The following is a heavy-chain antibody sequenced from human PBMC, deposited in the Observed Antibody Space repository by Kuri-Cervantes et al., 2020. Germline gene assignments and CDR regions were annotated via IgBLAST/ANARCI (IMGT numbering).Heavy chain of an antibody. D-gene: IGHD3-10*01. Sequence: SETLSLTCTVSGGSISSSNYYWGRIRQPTGQGLEWIGSIYYSGHTNYNPSLKSRVTISVDTSKNQFSLKLSSVTAADTAVYNCARGPRRGSGSYDNSFSYGFDPWGQGTLVTVSS. CDR1: GGSISSSNYY. CDR2: IYYSGHT. CDR3: ARGPRRGSGSYDNSFSYGFDP. V-gene: IGHV4-39*01. J-gene: IGHJ5*02.